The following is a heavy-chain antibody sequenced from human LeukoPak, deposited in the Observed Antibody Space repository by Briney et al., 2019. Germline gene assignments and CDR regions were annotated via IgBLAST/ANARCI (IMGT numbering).Heavy chain of an antibody. CDR1: GFTFLSYS. D-gene: IGHD1-26*01. J-gene: IGHJ4*02. CDR2: IYSGGST. CDR3: ASGSYDY. V-gene: IGHV3-66*01. Sequence: PGGSLRLSCAASGFTFLSYSMSWVRQAPGKGLEWVSVIYSGGSTYYADSVKGRFTISRDNSKNTLYLQMNSLRAEDTAVYYCASGSYDYWGQGTLVTVSS.